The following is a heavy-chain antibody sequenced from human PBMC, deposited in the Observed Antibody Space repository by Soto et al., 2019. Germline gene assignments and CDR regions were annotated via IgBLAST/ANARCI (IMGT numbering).Heavy chain of an antibody. CDR2: IIPIFGTA. Sequence: QVQLVQSGAEVKKPGSSVKVSCKASGGTFSSYAISWVRQAPGQGLEWMGRIIPIFGTANYAQKFQGRVTITADEATSTAYMELSSVKSEDTAVYCCAGDSAGGDCCDDAFDIWGQGTMVTVSS. CDR1: GGTFSSYA. J-gene: IGHJ3*02. V-gene: IGHV1-69*12. D-gene: IGHD2-21*02. CDR3: AGDSAGGDCCDDAFDI.